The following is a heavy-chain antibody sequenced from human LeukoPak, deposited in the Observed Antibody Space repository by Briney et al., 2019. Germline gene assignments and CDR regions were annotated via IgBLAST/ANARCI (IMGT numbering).Heavy chain of an antibody. CDR2: ISTSGSTI. V-gene: IGHV3-48*04. CDR3: ARGADGVSSNSRGWFDP. CDR1: EFTFSNYW. J-gene: IGHJ5*02. D-gene: IGHD2-15*01. Sequence: GGSLRLSCAASEFTFSNYWMTWVRQAPGKGLEWVSSISTSGSTIYYADSVKGRFTISRDNAKNSLYLQMNSLRAEDTAVYSCARGADGVSSNSRGWFDPWGQGTLVTVSS.